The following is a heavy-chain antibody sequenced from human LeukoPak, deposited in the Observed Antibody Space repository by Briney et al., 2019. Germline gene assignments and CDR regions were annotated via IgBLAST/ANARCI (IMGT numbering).Heavy chain of an antibody. CDR2: ISGSGGST. Sequence: VGSLRLSCAASGFTFSSYAMSWVRQAPGKGPEWVSAISGSGGSTYYADSVKGRFTISRDNSKNTLYLQMNSLRAEDTAVYYCAKDRAIVVVLAPLDYWGQGTLVTVSS. J-gene: IGHJ4*02. D-gene: IGHD2-15*01. CDR1: GFTFSSYA. CDR3: AKDRAIVVVLAPLDY. V-gene: IGHV3-23*01.